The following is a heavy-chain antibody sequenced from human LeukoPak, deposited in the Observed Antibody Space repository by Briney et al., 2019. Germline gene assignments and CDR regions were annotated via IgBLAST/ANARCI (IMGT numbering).Heavy chain of an antibody. Sequence: GGSLRLSCAASGFTFSTYTMYWVRHPPGKRLEWVSIIGSSGGGIHYADSVKGRFTISRDDSKNALYLQMNSLRVEDTAVYYCAIDPNWGTHSWGQGVLVAVSS. CDR2: IGSSGGGI. CDR1: GFTFSTYT. D-gene: IGHD7-27*01. CDR3: AIDPNWGTHS. J-gene: IGHJ4*02. V-gene: IGHV3-23*01.